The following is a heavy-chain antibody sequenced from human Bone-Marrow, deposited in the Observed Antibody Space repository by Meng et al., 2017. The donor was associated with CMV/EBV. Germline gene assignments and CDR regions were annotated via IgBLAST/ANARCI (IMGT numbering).Heavy chain of an antibody. Sequence: GSLRLSCAVYGGSFSGYYWSWIRQPPGKGLEWIGEINHSGSTNYNPSLKSRVTISVDTFKNQFSLKLSSVTAADTAVYYCARGYSNYRYYYGMDVWGQGTTVTVSS. D-gene: IGHD4-11*01. V-gene: IGHV4-34*01. CDR1: GGSFSGYY. CDR2: INHSGST. J-gene: IGHJ6*01. CDR3: ARGYSNYRYYYGMDV.